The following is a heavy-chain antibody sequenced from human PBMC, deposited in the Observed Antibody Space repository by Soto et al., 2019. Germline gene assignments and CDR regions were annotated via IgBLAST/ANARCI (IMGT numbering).Heavy chain of an antibody. CDR3: AQGGYSSGWYLALAT. J-gene: IGHJ5*02. CDR1: GFTFDNYA. Sequence: EVQLLESGGGLVQPGGSLRLSCAASGFTFDNYAMTWVRQAPGKELEWVSALTASGTNTHYADSVKDRFVIFRDNSKNTLYLQMHRLTAADTAIYFCAQGGYSSGWYLALATWGQGTLVTVSS. V-gene: IGHV3-23*01. D-gene: IGHD6-19*01. CDR2: LTASGTNT.